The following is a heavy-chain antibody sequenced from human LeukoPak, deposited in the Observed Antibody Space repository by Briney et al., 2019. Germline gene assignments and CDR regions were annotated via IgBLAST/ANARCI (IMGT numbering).Heavy chain of an antibody. CDR3: AKGRGLSYDYGVDY. V-gene: IGHV3-48*03. D-gene: IGHD4-17*01. J-gene: IGHJ4*02. Sequence: GGSLRLSCAASGFTFSSYEMNWVRQAPGKGLEWVSYISSSGSTIYYADFVKGRFTISRDNAKNSLYLQMNSPRAEDMALYYCAKGRGLSYDYGVDYWGQGTLVTVSS. CDR1: GFTFSSYE. CDR2: ISSSGSTI.